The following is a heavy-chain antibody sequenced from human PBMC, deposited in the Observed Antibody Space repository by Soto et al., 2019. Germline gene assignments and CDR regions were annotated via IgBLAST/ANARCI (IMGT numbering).Heavy chain of an antibody. J-gene: IGHJ4*02. CDR3: ARHGVSYGSGSYYNPWDY. CDR2: VYYTGSP. CDR1: GDSITSRIYY. Sequence: KSSETLSLTCSISGDSITSRIYYWAWIRQSPGKALEWIGSVYYTGSPYYNSSLKSRVTISVDTSKNQFSLRLKSVTAADTAVYYCARHGVSYGSGSYYNPWDYWGQGALVTVAS. D-gene: IGHD3-10*01. V-gene: IGHV4-39*01.